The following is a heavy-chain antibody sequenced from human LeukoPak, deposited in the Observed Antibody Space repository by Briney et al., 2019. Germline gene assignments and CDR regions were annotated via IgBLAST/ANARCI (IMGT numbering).Heavy chain of an antibody. CDR2: IYYSGST. V-gene: IGHV4-39*07. Sequence: SETLSLTCTVSGGSISSSSYYWGWIRQPPGKGLEWIGSIYYSGSTYYNPSLKSRVTISVDTSKNQFSLKLSSVTAADTAVYYCAREDYYDSSGYFDYWGQGTLVTVSS. D-gene: IGHD3-22*01. CDR1: GGSISSSSYY. J-gene: IGHJ4*02. CDR3: AREDYYDSSGYFDY.